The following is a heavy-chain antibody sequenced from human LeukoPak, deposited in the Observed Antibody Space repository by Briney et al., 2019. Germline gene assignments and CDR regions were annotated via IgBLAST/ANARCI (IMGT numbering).Heavy chain of an antibody. Sequence: GGSLRLSCAASGFTFSTYGMSWVRQAPGKGLEWVSVISGSGGSTYYADSVKGRFTISRDNSKNTLYLQMNSLRAEDTAVYYCAKGVGYCSGGSCQQFDYWGQGTLVTVSS. V-gene: IGHV3-23*01. CDR2: ISGSGGST. CDR3: AKGVGYCSGGSCQQFDY. CDR1: GFTFSTYG. J-gene: IGHJ4*02. D-gene: IGHD2-15*01.